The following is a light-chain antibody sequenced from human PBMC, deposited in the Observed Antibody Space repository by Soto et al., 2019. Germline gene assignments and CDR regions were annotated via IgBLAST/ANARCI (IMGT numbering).Light chain of an antibody. Sequence: IVMTQSRDSLAVSLGERATINCKSSQSALYSSNNKNYLAWYRQKPGQPPKLLINWASIRESGVPDRISGSGSGTGFTLTVSSLQAEDVAVYYCQQYYGTPPYSFGQGTKLEIK. CDR2: WAS. J-gene: IGKJ2*01. V-gene: IGKV4-1*01. CDR1: QSALYSSNNKNY. CDR3: QQYYGTPPYS.